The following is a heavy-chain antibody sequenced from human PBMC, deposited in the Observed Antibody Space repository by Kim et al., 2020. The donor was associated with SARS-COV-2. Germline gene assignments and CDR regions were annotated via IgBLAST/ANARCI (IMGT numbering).Heavy chain of an antibody. Sequence: PSETLSLTCAVYGGSFSGYYWSWIRQPPGKGLEWIGEINHSGSTNYNPSLKSRVTISVDTSKNQFSLKLSSVTAADTAVYYCAREPILGSSSDDWFDPWGQGTLVTVSS. CDR1: GGSFSGYY. V-gene: IGHV4-34*01. CDR2: INHSGST. CDR3: AREPILGSSSDDWFDP. D-gene: IGHD6-6*01. J-gene: IGHJ5*02.